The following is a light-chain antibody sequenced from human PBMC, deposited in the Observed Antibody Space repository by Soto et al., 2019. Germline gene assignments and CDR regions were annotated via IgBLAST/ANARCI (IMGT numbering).Light chain of an antibody. CDR3: QQYNGYSLT. CDR2: DAS. Sequence: DIQMTQSPSTLSASGVDIGTSSCLASQTISFSLAWYQQKPGKAPKLLIYDASTLQSGVPSRFSGSESGTEFILTISGLQPDDFATYYCQQYNGYSLTFGQGTKVDI. J-gene: IGKJ1*01. CDR1: QTISFS. V-gene: IGKV1-5*01.